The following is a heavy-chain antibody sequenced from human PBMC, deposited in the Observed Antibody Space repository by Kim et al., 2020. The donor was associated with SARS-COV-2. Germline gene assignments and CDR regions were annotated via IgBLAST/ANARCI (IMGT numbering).Heavy chain of an antibody. CDR3: ARVATNVVVVAATVVAFDI. V-gene: IGHV4-31*03. CDR2: IYYSGST. CDR1: GGSISSGGYY. Sequence: SETLSLTCTVSGGSISSGGYYWSWIRQHPGKGLEWIGYIYYSGSTYYNPSLKSRVTISVDTSKNQFSLKLNSVTAADTAVYYCARVATNVVVVAATVVAFDIWGQGTMVTASS. J-gene: IGHJ3*02. D-gene: IGHD2-15*01.